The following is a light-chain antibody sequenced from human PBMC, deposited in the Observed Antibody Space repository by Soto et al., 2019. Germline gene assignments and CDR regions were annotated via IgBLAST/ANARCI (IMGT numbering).Light chain of an antibody. CDR3: QQRHMWPIT. Sequence: IVLTQSPATLASSPGERATLSCRASQSVSNNYLAWYQQKPGQAPRLLIYGASNRATGIPPRFSGSGSGTDFTLTISSPEPEDSAVSYCQQRHMWPITFGQAIRLEIK. CDR1: QSVSNNY. CDR2: GAS. J-gene: IGKJ5*01. V-gene: IGKV3D-20*02.